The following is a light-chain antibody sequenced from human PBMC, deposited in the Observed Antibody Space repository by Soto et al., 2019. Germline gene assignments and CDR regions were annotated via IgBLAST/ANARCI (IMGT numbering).Light chain of an antibody. Sequence: EIVLTQSPATLSLSPGDRATLSCRASRSFASSYLAWYQQQPGQAPRLLIYAASSRATGIPDRFIGSGSGTAFTLTIIRLEPDDAAVYYCHHYDSSPPYTFGQGTKLEIK. CDR1: RSFASSY. CDR2: AAS. J-gene: IGKJ2*01. V-gene: IGKV3-20*01. CDR3: HHYDSSPPYT.